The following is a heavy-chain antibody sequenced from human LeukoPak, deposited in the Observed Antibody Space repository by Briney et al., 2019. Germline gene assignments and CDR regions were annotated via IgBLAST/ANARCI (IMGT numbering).Heavy chain of an antibody. Sequence: GESLKISCKGSGYSFTSYWIGWVRQMPGKGLEWMGIIYPGDSDTRYSPSFQGQVTISADKSISTAYLQWSSLKASDTAMYYCAGAPVTIKYYFDYWGQGTLVTVSS. CDR3: AGAPVTIKYYFDY. J-gene: IGHJ4*02. D-gene: IGHD3-9*01. V-gene: IGHV5-51*01. CDR2: IYPGDSDT. CDR1: GYSFTSYW.